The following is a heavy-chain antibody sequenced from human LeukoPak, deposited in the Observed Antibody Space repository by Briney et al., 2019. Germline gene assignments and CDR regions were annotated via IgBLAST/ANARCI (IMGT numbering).Heavy chain of an antibody. CDR3: ARSYDSSSDY. CDR1: GGTFSSYA. V-gene: IGHV1-69*04. Sequence: SVKVSCKASGGTFSSYAVSWVRQAPGQGLEWMGRIIPILGIANYAQKFQGRVTITADKSTSTAYMELSSLRSEDTAVYYCARSYDSSSDYWGQGTLVTVSS. J-gene: IGHJ4*02. D-gene: IGHD3-22*01. CDR2: IIPILGIA.